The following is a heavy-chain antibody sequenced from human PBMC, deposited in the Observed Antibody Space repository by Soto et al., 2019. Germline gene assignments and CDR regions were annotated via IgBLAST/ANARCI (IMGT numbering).Heavy chain of an antibody. D-gene: IGHD3-10*01. Sequence: SLRLSCAASGFTFSTYLMHCGRQTPGKGLEWVALISYDGSNKNYADSVKCRFTISRYNSNKSLYLQMNSLTAEDTAVYYCAKDEVRTPSLYAMDVWGQGTTVTVSS. CDR3: AKDEVRTPSLYAMDV. J-gene: IGHJ6*02. CDR1: GFTFSTYL. V-gene: IGHV3-30*18. CDR2: ISYDGSNK.